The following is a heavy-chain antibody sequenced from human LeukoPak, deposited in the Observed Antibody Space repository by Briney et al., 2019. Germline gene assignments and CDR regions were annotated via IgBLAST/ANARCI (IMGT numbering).Heavy chain of an antibody. D-gene: IGHD3-10*01. CDR3: ARLGRWFGEFIIDY. J-gene: IGHJ4*02. CDR1: GGSISTYY. V-gene: IGHV4-59*08. CDR2: IYYTGST. Sequence: ASETLSLTCTVSGGSISTYYWSWIGQPPGKGLEWIGYIYYTGSTNYSPSLKSRVTISVDTSKNQFSLRLSSVTAADTAVYYCARLGRWFGEFIIDYWGQGTLVTVFS.